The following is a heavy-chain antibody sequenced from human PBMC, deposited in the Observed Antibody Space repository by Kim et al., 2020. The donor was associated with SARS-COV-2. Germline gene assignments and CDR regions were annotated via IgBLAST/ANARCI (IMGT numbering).Heavy chain of an antibody. D-gene: IGHD3-3*01. CDR3: ARENPGYDFWSGYYSYYYGMDV. CDR1: GYTFTSYG. Sequence: ASVKVSCKASGYTFTSYGISWVRQAPGQGLEWMGWISAYNGNTNYAQKLQGRVTMTTDTSTSTAYMELRSLRSDDTAVYYCARENPGYDFWSGYYSYYYGMDVWGQGTTVTVSS. V-gene: IGHV1-18*01. J-gene: IGHJ6*02. CDR2: ISAYNGNT.